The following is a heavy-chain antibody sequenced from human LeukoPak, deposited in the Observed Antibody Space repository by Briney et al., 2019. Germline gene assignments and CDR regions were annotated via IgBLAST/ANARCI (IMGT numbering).Heavy chain of an antibody. V-gene: IGHV1-2*02. D-gene: IGHD6-13*01. CDR2: INPNSGGT. Sequence: GASVKVSCKASGYTFTGYYMHWVRQAPGQGLEWMGWINPNSGGTNYAQKFQGRVTMTRDTSISTAYMELSSLRSEDTAVYYCARTRAAGTPKGGYFDYWGQGTLVTVSS. J-gene: IGHJ4*02. CDR3: ARTRAAGTPKGGYFDY. CDR1: GYTFTGYY.